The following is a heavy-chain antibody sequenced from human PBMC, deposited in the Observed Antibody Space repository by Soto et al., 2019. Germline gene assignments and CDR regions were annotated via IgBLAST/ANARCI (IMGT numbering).Heavy chain of an antibody. CDR2: INTDGGST. J-gene: IGHJ3*02. CDR1: GFTFSGHW. D-gene: IGHD2-2*01. V-gene: IGHV3-74*01. Sequence: GGSLRLSCAASGFTFSGHWMHWVRQVPGKGLVWVSRINTDGGSTSYADPVKGRFTISRDNAKNTLFLQMTGLRVDDTSVYYCAREAGYCSRTSCYRRAFDTWGQGTMVTVSS. CDR3: AREAGYCSRTSCYRRAFDT.